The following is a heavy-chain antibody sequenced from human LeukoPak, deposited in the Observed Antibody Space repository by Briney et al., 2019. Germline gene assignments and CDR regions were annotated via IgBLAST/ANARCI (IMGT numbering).Heavy chain of an antibody. D-gene: IGHD3-10*01. V-gene: IGHV3-9*01. CDR3: AKLSAGSENDY. J-gene: IGHJ4*02. Sequence: GRSLRLSCAASGFTLDDYAMHWVRQVPGKGPEWVAGINWNSGSIDYADSVKGRFTISRDNAKNYLYLQMNSLRSEDTALYYCAKLSAGSENDYWGQGTLATVSS. CDR2: INWNSGSI. CDR1: GFTLDDYA.